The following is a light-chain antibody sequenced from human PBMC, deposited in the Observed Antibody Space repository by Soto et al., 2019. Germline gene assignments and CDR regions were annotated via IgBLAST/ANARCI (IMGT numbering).Light chain of an antibody. Sequence: QAVVTQPPSTSGTPGQRVTMSCSGSSSNIGGNTVNWYQQFPGTAPKLLIYENNQRPSGVPDRFSGSKSGTSASLAISGLQSEDEADYHCAAWDDSLKGPVFGGGTKLT. V-gene: IGLV1-44*01. J-gene: IGLJ3*02. CDR2: ENN. CDR3: AAWDDSLKGPV. CDR1: SSNIGGNT.